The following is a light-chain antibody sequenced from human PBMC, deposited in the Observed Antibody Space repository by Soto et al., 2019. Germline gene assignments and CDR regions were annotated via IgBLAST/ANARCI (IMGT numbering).Light chain of an antibody. V-gene: IGKV1-27*01. CDR3: QNDNSAPRT. CDR2: AAS. Sequence: DIQMTQSPSSLSASIGDRVTISCRASQGISNDLAWYQQKPGKVPYLLIYAASTSHSGVPSRFRGSGSGTDFTLTISSLQPDDVATYYCQNDNSAPRTFGQGTKVDIK. CDR1: QGISND. J-gene: IGKJ1*01.